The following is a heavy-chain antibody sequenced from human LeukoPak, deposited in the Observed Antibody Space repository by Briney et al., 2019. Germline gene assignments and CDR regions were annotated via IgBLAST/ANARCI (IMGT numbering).Heavy chain of an antibody. Sequence: GGSLRLSCAASGFTFSSYGMHWVRQAPGKGLEWVAVISYDGSNKYYADSVKGRFTISRDNSKNTLYLQMNSLRAEDTAVYYCAKGHDYGDYGWFDPWGQGTLVTVSS. CDR3: AKGHDYGDYGWFDP. V-gene: IGHV3-30*18. J-gene: IGHJ5*02. CDR1: GFTFSSYG. D-gene: IGHD4-17*01. CDR2: ISYDGSNK.